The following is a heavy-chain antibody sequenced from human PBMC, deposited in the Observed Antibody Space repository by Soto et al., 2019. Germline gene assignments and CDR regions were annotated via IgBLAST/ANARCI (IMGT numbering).Heavy chain of an antibody. CDR2: FYPGDSDA. V-gene: IGHV5-51*01. CDR3: ARALCYYDGSGYYYYYSGMDV. CDR1: GYNLNSYS. J-gene: IGHJ6*02. Sequence: GESLTISCKASGYNLNSYSIRWARQMHCKALESKGMFYPGDSDARCSPSFQGQVTVAAATSISTAYRQWSSLKASDTSMYYCARALCYYDGSGYYYYYSGMDVWGQGTMVTVSS. D-gene: IGHD3-22*01.